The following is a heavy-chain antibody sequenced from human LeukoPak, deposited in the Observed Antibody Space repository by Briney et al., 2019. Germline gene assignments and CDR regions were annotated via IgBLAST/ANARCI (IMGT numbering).Heavy chain of an antibody. CDR1: GGSVSSGSYY. CDR2: VSGSGGST. Sequence: ETLSLTCTVSGGSVSSGSYYWSWVRQAPGKGLEWVSGVSGSGGSTYYADSVKGRFTISRDNSKNTLYLQMNTLRAEDTAVYYCAKGGGDYLIYYGMDVWGQGTTVTVSS. CDR3: AKGGGDYLIYYGMDV. V-gene: IGHV3-23*01. J-gene: IGHJ6*02. D-gene: IGHD4-17*01.